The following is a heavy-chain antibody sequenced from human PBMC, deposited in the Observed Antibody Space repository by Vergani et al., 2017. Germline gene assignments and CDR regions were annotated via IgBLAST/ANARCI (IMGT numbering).Heavy chain of an antibody. CDR3: ARVNTETNGHLYYYYYMDV. CDR2: IDHTGRP. D-gene: IGHD4-11*01. CDR1: GGSFTSYH. V-gene: IGHV4-34*01. Sequence: QVQLQQWGGGLLKPSETLSLTCVVNGGSFTSYHWTWIRQSPGEGLGWVGDIDHTGRPDYNPSLKSRRTMSVDKSRNQFSLTLNSVTATDTAIYFCARVNTETNGHLYYYYYMDVWGQGTAVTVS. J-gene: IGHJ6*03.